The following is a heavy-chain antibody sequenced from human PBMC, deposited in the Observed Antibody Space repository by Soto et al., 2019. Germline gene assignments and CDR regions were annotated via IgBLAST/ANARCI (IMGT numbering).Heavy chain of an antibody. CDR1: GSIFTHYA. V-gene: IGHV3-23*01. CDR3: VRDSRGSFHF. J-gene: IGHJ3*01. D-gene: IGHD6-19*01. CDR2: IGGRGTSA. Sequence: GGSLRLSCAASGSIFTHYAMNWVRQAPGQGLEWVSVIGGRGTSAYYADSVQGRFTISRDNSQNTLSLSMSRLTVDDPPIYYLVRDSRGSFHFLCRGTMGTVSS.